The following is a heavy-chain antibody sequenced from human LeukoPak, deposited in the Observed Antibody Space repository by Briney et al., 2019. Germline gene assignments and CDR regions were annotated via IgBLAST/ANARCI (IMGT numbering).Heavy chain of an antibody. J-gene: IGHJ6*02. CDR1: GFTFSSYA. Sequence: GGSLRLSCAASGFTFSSYAMSWVRQAPGKGLEWVSAISGSGGSTYYADSVKGRFTISRDNSKNTLYLQMNSLRAEDTAVYYCARDYSSPSVLRFLEWLPAYYYYGMDVWGQGTTVTVSS. CDR3: ARDYSSPSVLRFLEWLPAYYYYGMDV. CDR2: ISGSGGST. V-gene: IGHV3-23*01. D-gene: IGHD3-3*01.